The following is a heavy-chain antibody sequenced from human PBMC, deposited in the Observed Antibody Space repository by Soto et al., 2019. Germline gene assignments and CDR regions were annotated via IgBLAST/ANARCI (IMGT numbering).Heavy chain of an antibody. Sequence: GALRLSCAASGFTFSSYWMSWVRQAPGKGPEWVANIKDDGSEKYHVDSVKGRFTISRDNAKNSLYLQMNSLRAEDTAVYYCARDSKGQLDIWGQGTMVTVSS. CDR2: IKDDGSEK. V-gene: IGHV3-7*01. CDR3: ARDSKGQLDI. CDR1: GFTFSSYW. J-gene: IGHJ3*02. D-gene: IGHD2-2*01.